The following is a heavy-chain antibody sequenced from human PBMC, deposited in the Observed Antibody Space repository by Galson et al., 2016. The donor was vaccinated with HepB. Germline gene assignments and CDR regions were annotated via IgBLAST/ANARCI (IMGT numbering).Heavy chain of an antibody. CDR3: ARGIYQGAFDI. V-gene: IGHV3-48*02. CDR1: GFTFSSYS. J-gene: IGHJ3*02. CDR2: ISSSSGTI. D-gene: IGHD3-16*02. Sequence: SLRLSCAASGFTFSSYSMNWVRQAPGKGLEWVSDISSSSGTIVYSDSVKGRFTISRDNAKNSVFLQMNSLRDGDTAVYYCARGIYQGAFDIWGQGTMVTVSS.